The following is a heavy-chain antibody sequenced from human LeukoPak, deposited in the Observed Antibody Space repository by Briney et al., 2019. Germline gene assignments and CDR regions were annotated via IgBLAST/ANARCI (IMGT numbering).Heavy chain of an antibody. J-gene: IGHJ4*02. CDR1: GFTFSSYA. D-gene: IGHD3-22*01. V-gene: IGHV3-73*01. Sequence: PGGSLRLSCAASGFTFSSYAMSWVRQASGKGLEGVGRIRSKANSYATAYAASVKGRFTISRDGSKNTAYLQMNSLKTEDTAVYYCTSLFPDLYYYDSSGYGWGQGTLVTVSS. CDR3: TSLFPDLYYYDSSGYG. CDR2: IRSKANSYAT.